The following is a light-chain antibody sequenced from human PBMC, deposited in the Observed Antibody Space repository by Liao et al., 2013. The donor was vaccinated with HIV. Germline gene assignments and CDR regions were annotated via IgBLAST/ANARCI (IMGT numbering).Light chain of an antibody. V-gene: IGLV3-1*01. CDR1: TLGDKY. Sequence: SYEMTQPPSVSVSPGQTASITCSGDTLGDKYASWYQQRPGQSPVLVIYEDTKRPSGIPERFSGSNSGNTATLTISGTQAMDEADYYCQAWDSSTAAVFGGGTKLTVL. CDR2: EDT. CDR3: QAWDSSTAAV. J-gene: IGLJ2*01.